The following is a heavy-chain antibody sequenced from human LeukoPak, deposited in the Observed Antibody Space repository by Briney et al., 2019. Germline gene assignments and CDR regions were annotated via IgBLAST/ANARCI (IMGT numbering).Heavy chain of an antibody. J-gene: IGHJ4*02. CDR2: INHSGST. D-gene: IGHD2-15*01. V-gene: IGHV4-34*01. Sequence: SETLSLTCAVYGGSFSGYYWSWIRQPPGKGLEWIGEINHSGSTNYNPSLKSRVTISVDTSKNQFSLKLSSVTAADTAVYYCARLVPPGGGDCTGSNCHTVYYFDYWGQGTLVTASS. CDR1: GGSFSGYY. CDR3: ARLVPPGGGDCTGSNCHTVYYFDY.